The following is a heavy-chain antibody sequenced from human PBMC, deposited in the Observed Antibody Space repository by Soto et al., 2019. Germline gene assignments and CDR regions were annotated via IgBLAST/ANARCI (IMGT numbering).Heavy chain of an antibody. CDR3: ARADDYGVHFDY. CDR1: GFTFSSYG. D-gene: IGHD4-17*01. V-gene: IGHV3-33*01. Sequence: QVQLVESGGGVVQPGRSLRLSCAASGFTFSSYGIHWVRQAPGKGLEWVAVIWYDGSNKYYAGSVKGRFTISRDNSKNTQYRQMNSLRAEDTVVYYCARADDYGVHFDYWGQGTLGSVSS. J-gene: IGHJ4*02. CDR2: IWYDGSNK.